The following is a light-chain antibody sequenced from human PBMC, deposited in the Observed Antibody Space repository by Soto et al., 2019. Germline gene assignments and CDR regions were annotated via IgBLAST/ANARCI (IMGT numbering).Light chain of an antibody. V-gene: IGKV1-5*03. CDR2: KAS. CDR1: QSISSL. J-gene: IGKJ5*01. CDR3: QQYNSYPLT. Sequence: DIQMTQSPSTLSASVGDRVTITCRASQSISSLLAWYQQKPGRAPTLLIYKASTLESGVPSRFNGSGSVTEFSLTISSLQPDDSATYYCQQYNSYPLTFGQGTRLEIK.